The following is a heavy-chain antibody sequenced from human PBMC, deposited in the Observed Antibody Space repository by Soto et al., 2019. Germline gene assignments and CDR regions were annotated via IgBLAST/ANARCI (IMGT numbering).Heavy chain of an antibody. V-gene: IGHV4-39*01. CDR1: GGSISSSSYY. Sequence: SETLSLTCTVSGGSISSSSYYWGWIRQPPGKGLEWIGSIYYSGSTYYNPSLKSRVTISVDTSKNQFSLKLSSVTAADTAVYYCARQRRRTVGDDFWSGLRGGYGMDVWGQGTTVTVSS. CDR3: ARQRRRTVGDDFWSGLRGGYGMDV. CDR2: IYYSGST. J-gene: IGHJ6*02. D-gene: IGHD3-3*01.